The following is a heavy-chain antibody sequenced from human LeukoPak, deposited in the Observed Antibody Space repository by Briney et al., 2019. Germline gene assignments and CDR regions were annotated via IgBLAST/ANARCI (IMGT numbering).Heavy chain of an antibody. CDR1: GGSISRSTYC. CDR3: ARVDSSGWWGYYYMDV. V-gene: IGHV4-39*01. Sequence: PSETLSLTCTVSGGSISRSTYCWGWIRQPPGKGLEWIGSIHYSGSTYYNPSLKSRVTISVDTSKNQFFLKLSSVTAADTAVYYCARVDSSGWWGYYYMDVWGKGTTVTVSS. J-gene: IGHJ6*03. CDR2: IHYSGST. D-gene: IGHD6-19*01.